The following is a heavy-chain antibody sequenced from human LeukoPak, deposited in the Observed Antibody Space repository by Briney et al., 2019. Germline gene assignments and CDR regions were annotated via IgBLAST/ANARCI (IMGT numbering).Heavy chain of an antibody. V-gene: IGHV3-48*03. CDR2: ISGSGNTI. Sequence: GGSLRLSCVAAGFSFSSYEMSWVRQAPGKGLEWVSYISGSGNTIFYADSVKGRFTVSRDNTKNLLYLQMNSLRGDDTAIYYCARRHFDVVTRYRDLDYWGQGTLVTVSS. D-gene: IGHD3-9*01. J-gene: IGHJ4*02. CDR3: ARRHFDVVTRYRDLDY. CDR1: GFSFSSYE.